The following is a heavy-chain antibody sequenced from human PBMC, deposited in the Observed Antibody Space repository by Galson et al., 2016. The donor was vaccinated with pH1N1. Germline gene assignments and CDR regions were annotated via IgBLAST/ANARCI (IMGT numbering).Heavy chain of an antibody. CDR2: IDPSNGGT. CDR3: IRDLGRLRDF. V-gene: IGHV1-46*03. D-gene: IGHD7-27*01. J-gene: IGHJ4*02. Sequence: SVKVSCKASGYIFTRDYFHWVRQAPGQGVEWMGVIDPSNGGTTFAQKFQGLVTMTRDTSTSTVYMEVSGLKSDDTAVYYCIRDLGRLRDFWGQGTLVTVSS. CDR1: GYIFTRDY.